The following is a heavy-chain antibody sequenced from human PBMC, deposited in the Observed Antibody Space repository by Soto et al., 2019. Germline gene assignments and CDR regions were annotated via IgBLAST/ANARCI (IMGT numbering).Heavy chain of an antibody. CDR1: GFTFSSYA. D-gene: IGHD3-3*01. CDR3: ENDLADFWSGYYTDY. CDR2: ISGSGGST. Sequence: GGSLRLSCAASGFTFSSYAMSWIRQAPGKGLEWVSAISGSGGSTYYADSVKGRFTISRDNSKNTLYLQMNSLRAEDTAVYYCENDLADFWSGYYTDYWGQGTLVTVS. J-gene: IGHJ4*02. V-gene: IGHV3-23*01.